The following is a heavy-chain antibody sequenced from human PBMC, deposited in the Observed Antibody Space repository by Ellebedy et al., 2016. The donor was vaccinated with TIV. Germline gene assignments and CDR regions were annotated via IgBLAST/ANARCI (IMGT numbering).Heavy chain of an antibody. D-gene: IGHD2-15*01. CDR1: GGTFSSYA. Sequence: AASVKVSCKASGGTFSSYAISWVRQAPGQGLEWMGGIIPIFGTANYAQKFQGRVTITADESTSTAYMELSSLRSEDTAVYYCASSLGYCSGGSCQPFDYWGQGTLVTVSS. CDR3: ASSLGYCSGGSCQPFDY. CDR2: IIPIFGTA. J-gene: IGHJ4*02. V-gene: IGHV1-69*13.